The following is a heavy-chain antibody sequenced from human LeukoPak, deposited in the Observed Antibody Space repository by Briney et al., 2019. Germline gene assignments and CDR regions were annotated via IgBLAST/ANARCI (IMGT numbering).Heavy chain of an antibody. D-gene: IGHD2-15*01. V-gene: IGHV1-18*01. CDR1: GYTFTSYG. CDR3: ARDSHCSGGSCYRRGAMDV. CDR2: ISAYNGNT. Sequence: ASVTVSCTASGYTFTSYGISWVRQAPGQGLEWMGWISAYNGNTNYAQKLQGRVTMTTDTSTSTAYMELRSLRSDDTAVYYCARDSHCSGGSCYRRGAMDVWGKGTTVTVSS. J-gene: IGHJ6*04.